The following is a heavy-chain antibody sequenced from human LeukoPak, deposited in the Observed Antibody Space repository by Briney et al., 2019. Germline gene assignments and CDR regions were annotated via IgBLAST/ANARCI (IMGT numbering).Heavy chain of an antibody. CDR1: GFTFGDYA. J-gene: IGHJ4*02. V-gene: IGHV3-49*04. Sequence: PGGSLRLSCTASGFTFGDYAMSWVRQAPGKGLEWVGFIKNKVYGAATEYAASVRGRFTISRDDSKSIAYLQMNSLQTEDTAVYYCTRRANPPCDYWGQGTLVTVSS. CDR3: TRRANPPCDY. CDR2: IKNKVYGAAT. D-gene: IGHD2-8*01.